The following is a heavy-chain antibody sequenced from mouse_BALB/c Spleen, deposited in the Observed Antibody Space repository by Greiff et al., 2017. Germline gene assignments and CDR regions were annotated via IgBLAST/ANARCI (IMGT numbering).Heavy chain of an antibody. J-gene: IGHJ4*01. Sequence: QVQLQQSGAELAKPGASVKMSCKASGYTFTSYWMHWVKQRPGQGLEWIGYINPSTGYTEYNQKFKDKATLTADKSSSTAYMQLSSLTSEDSAVYYCARLRLAYAMDYWGQGTSVTVSA. V-gene: IGHV1-7*01. CDR2: INPSTGYT. D-gene: IGHD1-2*01. CDR3: ARLRLAYAMDY. CDR1: GYTFTSYW.